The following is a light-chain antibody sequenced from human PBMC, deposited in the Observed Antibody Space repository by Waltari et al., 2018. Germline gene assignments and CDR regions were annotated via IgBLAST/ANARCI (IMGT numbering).Light chain of an antibody. CDR3: TARDSGTYRQL. CDR2: GKN. Sequence: SSELTPDPAVSVAVGQTVTLTCQEHSLRNHYASWYQQKPGQAPLMVIYGKNKRPSGIPDRFSGSRSGTTASLTINGAQAEDAADYYCTARDSGTYRQLFGGGTKLTVL. CDR1: SLRNHY. V-gene: IGLV3-19*01. J-gene: IGLJ2*01.